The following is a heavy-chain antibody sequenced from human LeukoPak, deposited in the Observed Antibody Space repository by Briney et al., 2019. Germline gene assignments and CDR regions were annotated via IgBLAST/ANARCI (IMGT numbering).Heavy chain of an antibody. D-gene: IGHD5-24*01. V-gene: IGHV1-69*13. CDR1: GYTFSAYG. CDR2: IIPIFGTA. CDR3: ATRGRDGYNWSDYYYYYGMDV. J-gene: IGHJ6*02. Sequence: SVKVSCKASGYTFSAYGITWVRQAPGQGLEWMGGIIPIFGTANYAQKFQGRVTITADESTSTAYMELSSLRSEDTAGYYCATRGRDGYNWSDYYYYYGMDVWGQGTTVTVSS.